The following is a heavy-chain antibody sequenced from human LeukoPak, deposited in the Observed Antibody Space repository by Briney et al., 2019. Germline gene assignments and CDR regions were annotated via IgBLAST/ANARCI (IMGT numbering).Heavy chain of an antibody. J-gene: IGHJ6*02. D-gene: IGHD3-3*01. V-gene: IGHV3-48*01. CDR2: ISSSSSTI. CDR3: ASTIFGVYYYYGMDV. Sequence: GGSLRLSCAASGFTFSSYSMNWVRQAPGKGLEWVSYISSSSSTIYYADSVKGRFTISRDNAKNSLYLQMNSLRAEDTAVYYCASTIFGVYYYYGMDVWGQGTTVTLS. CDR1: GFTFSSYS.